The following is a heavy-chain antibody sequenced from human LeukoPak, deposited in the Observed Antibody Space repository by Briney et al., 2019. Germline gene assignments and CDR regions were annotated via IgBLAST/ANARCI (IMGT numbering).Heavy chain of an antibody. CDR1: GYSISSGYY. J-gene: IGHJ4*02. CDR3: AKKDYATIDY. D-gene: IGHD4-17*01. CDR2: IYHSGST. Sequence: SETLSLTCTVSGYSISSGYYWGWIRQPPGKGLEWIGSIYHSGSTYYNPSLKSRVTIPVDTSKNQFSLKLSSVTAADTAVYYCAKKDYATIDYWGQGTLVIVSS. V-gene: IGHV4-38-2*02.